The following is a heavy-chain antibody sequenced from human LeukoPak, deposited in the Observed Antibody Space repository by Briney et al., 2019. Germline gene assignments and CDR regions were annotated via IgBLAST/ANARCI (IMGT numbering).Heavy chain of an antibody. Sequence: SETLSLTCTVSGGSISSSSYYWSWIRQPPGKGLECIGYIHYTGSTNYNPSLKSRVTISVDTSKSQFSLKLSSVTTADTAIYYCARGGYYGSGNDFRFDPWGQGTLVTVSS. CDR2: IHYTGST. D-gene: IGHD3-10*01. J-gene: IGHJ5*02. V-gene: IGHV4-61*01. CDR3: ARGGYYGSGNDFRFDP. CDR1: GGSISSSSYY.